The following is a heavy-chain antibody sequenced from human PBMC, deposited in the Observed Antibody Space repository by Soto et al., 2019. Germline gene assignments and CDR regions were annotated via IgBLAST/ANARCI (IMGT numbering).Heavy chain of an antibody. V-gene: IGHV4-39*01. J-gene: IGHJ6*02. CDR3: ARLGLEYYYYGMDV. D-gene: IGHD1-1*01. CDR2: IHYNGGT. CDR1: GGSIRSSDYY. Sequence: PSETLSLTCTVSGGSIRSSDYYWGWIRQPPGKGLEWIGSIHYNGGTYYTPSLKSRVTISVDTSKNQFSLKLSSVTAVDTAVYYCARLGLEYYYYGMDVWGQGTTVTVSS.